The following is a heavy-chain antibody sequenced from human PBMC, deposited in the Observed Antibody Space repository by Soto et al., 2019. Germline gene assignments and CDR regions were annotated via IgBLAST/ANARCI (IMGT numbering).Heavy chain of an antibody. CDR3: ARVGSQRYSGQHSHY. CDR2: ISSSSGST. Sequence: EVQLLESGGGLVQPGGSLRLSCAASGFTFSNYAMNWVRQAPGKGLEWVSTISSSSGSTYYADSVKGRFTISRDNSKNFLYLQLHSLPGDDTAVYYCARVGSQRYSGQHSHYWCQGTLLTFSS. V-gene: IGHV3-23*01. J-gene: IGHJ4*02. CDR1: GFTFSNYA. D-gene: IGHD5-12*01.